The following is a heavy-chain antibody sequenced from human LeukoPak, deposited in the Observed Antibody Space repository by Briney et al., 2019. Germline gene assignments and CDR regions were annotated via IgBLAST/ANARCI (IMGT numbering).Heavy chain of an antibody. D-gene: IGHD3-10*01. CDR1: GLTFSNSW. CDR2: INNEGTTI. CDR3: ARVSGLGMNEYYQH. V-gene: IGHV3-74*01. J-gene: IGHJ1*01. Sequence: SGGSLRLSCEAPGLTFSNSWMHWVRQAPGKGLVWVSRINNEGTTISYADSVKGRFTISRDNAKNTLYLQMNSLRAEDTAVYYCARVSGLGMNEYYQHWGQGTLVTVAS.